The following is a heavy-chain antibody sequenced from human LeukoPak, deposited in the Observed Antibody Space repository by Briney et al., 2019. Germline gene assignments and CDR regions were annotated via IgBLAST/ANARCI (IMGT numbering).Heavy chain of an antibody. CDR3: AKNPYEYYFDY. D-gene: IGHD5-12*01. CDR2: INPNSGDT. CDR1: GYTLTGYY. V-gene: IGHV1-2*02. Sequence: GASVKVSFKASGYTLTGYYMHWLRQAPGQGLEWMGWINPNSGDTNYAQKFQGRVTMTRDTSISTAYMELSRLTSDDTAVYYCAKNPYEYYFDYWGQGTLVTVSS. J-gene: IGHJ4*02.